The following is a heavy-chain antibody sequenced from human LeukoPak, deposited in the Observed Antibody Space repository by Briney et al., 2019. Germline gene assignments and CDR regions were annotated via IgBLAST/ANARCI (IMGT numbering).Heavy chain of an antibody. V-gene: IGHV4-34*01. J-gene: IGHJ6*03. Sequence: SETLHLVCAGYRGSFSGYYWSRIRQPPGKGLEWIGEINHSGSTNYNPSLKSRVTISVDTSKSQFSLKLSSVTAADTAVYYCARGIGNYYYMDVWGKGTTVTVSS. CDR1: RGSFSGYY. D-gene: IGHD3-10*01. CDR2: INHSGST. CDR3: ARGIGNYYYMDV.